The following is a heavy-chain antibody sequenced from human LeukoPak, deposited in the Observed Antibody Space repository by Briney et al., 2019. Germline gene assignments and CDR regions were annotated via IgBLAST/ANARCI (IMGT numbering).Heavy chain of an antibody. J-gene: IGHJ4*02. Sequence: GGSLRLSCAASGFTFSDYYMSWIRQARGKGLEWVSYISSSGSTIYYADSVKGRFTISRDNAKNSLYLQMNSLRAEDTAVYYCARDSGYYDILTGYYTSVLGGIDYWGQGTLVTVSS. D-gene: IGHD3-9*01. CDR3: ARDSGYYDILTGYYTSVLGGIDY. CDR2: ISSSGSTI. CDR1: GFTFSDYY. V-gene: IGHV3-11*01.